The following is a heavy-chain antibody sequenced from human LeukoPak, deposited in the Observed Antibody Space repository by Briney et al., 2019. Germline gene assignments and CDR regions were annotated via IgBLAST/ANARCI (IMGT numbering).Heavy chain of an antibody. J-gene: IGHJ4*02. V-gene: IGHV1-24*01. CDR2: FDPEDGET. CDR3: ATVGAAALPIDY. D-gene: IGHD6-13*01. Sequence: ASVKVSCKVSGYTLTELSMHWVRQAPGKGLEWMGGFDPEDGETICAQKFQGRVTMTEDTSTDTAYMELSSLRSEDTAVYYCATVGAAALPIDYWGQGTLVTVSP. CDR1: GYTLTELS.